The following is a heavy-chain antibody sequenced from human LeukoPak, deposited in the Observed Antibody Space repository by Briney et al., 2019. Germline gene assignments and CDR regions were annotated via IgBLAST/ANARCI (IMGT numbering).Heavy chain of an antibody. Sequence: ASVKVSCKASGYTFTSYYMHWVRQAPGQGLEWMGIINPSGGSTSYAQKFQGRVTMTRDTSTSIVYMELSSLRSEDTAVYYCARDSVARIRNSGFDIWGQGTMVTVSS. CDR2: INPSGGST. CDR3: ARDSVARIRNSGFDI. D-gene: IGHD3-10*01. CDR1: GYTFTSYY. J-gene: IGHJ3*02. V-gene: IGHV1-46*01.